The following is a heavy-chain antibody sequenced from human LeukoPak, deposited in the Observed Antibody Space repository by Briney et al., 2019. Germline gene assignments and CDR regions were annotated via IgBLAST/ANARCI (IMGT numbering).Heavy chain of an antibody. V-gene: IGHV3-23*01. CDR2: ISGSGGST. Sequence: PGGSLRLSCAASELTFSSYAMSWVRQAPGKGLEWVSAISGSGGSTYYADSVKGRFTISRDNSKNTLYLQMNSLRAEDTAVYYCAKVVVIAAYSGYYFDSWGQGTLVTVSS. CDR1: ELTFSSYA. J-gene: IGHJ4*02. CDR3: AKVVVIAAYSGYYFDS. D-gene: IGHD2-15*01.